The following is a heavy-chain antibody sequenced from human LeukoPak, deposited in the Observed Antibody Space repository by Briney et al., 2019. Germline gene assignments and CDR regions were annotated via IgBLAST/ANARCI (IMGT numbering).Heavy chain of an antibody. CDR1: GYSISGGYY. Sequence: SETLSLTCTVSGYSISGGYYWGWIRQPPGKGLEWIGLIYHSGSTYYNPSLKSRGTISVDTSKNQFSLKLSSVAAADTAVYYCARDWRQGMATTFGPVDYWGQGTLVTVSS. CDR3: ARDWRQGMATTFGPVDY. J-gene: IGHJ4*02. D-gene: IGHD5-24*01. V-gene: IGHV4-38-2*02. CDR2: IYHSGST.